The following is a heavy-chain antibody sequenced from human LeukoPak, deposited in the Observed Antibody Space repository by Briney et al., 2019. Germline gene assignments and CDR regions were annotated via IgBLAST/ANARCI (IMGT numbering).Heavy chain of an antibody. CDR1: GGSISSGGYY. Sequence: SETLSLTCTVSGGSISSGGYYWSWIRQHPGKGLEWIGYIYYSGSTYYNPSLKSRFTISLDTSKNQFSLKVNSVTAADTAVYYCAREARYYGMDVWGQGTTVTVSS. CDR3: AREARYYGMDV. CDR2: IYYSGST. V-gene: IGHV4-31*03. D-gene: IGHD6-6*01. J-gene: IGHJ6*02.